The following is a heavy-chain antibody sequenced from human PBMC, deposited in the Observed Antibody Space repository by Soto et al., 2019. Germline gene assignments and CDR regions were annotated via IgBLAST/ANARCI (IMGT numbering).Heavy chain of an antibody. CDR3: ARGALMVRGVIITRNWFDP. D-gene: IGHD3-10*01. Sequence: PGGSLRLSCEGSGFKFNTYGMHWVRQTPGKGLEWVAVIWYGGIKRHYADSVKGRFTISRDNAKNTLYLQMNSLRVDDTAVYYCARGALMVRGVIITRNWFDPWGQGTLVTVSS. CDR2: IWYGGIKR. CDR1: GFKFNTYG. V-gene: IGHV3-33*08. J-gene: IGHJ5*02.